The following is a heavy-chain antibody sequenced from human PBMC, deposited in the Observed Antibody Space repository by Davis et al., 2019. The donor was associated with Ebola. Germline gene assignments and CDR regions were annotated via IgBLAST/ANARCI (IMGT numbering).Heavy chain of an antibody. Sequence: GGSLRLSCAASGFVFRNYVMSWVRQAPGKGLEWVSTLGTSADTYSADSVKGRFTISRDNSKNTLYLQMNSLRAEDTAVYYCTRHVSGDFWYFDLWGRGTLVTVSS. CDR1: GFVFRNYV. CDR2: LGTSADT. CDR3: TRHVSGDFWYFDL. D-gene: IGHD4-17*01. J-gene: IGHJ2*01. V-gene: IGHV3-23*01.